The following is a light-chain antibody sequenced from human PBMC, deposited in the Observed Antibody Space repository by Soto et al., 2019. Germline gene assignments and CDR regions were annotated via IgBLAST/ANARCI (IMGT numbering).Light chain of an antibody. CDR3: TSYSSSDIFHV. V-gene: IGLV2-14*01. CDR1: SSDVGGYYY. Sequence: QSALTQPASVSGSPGQSITISCTGTSSDVGGYYYVSWYQHHPGKAPKLLIYQVTSRPSGVSNRFSGSKSGNTASLTISGLQADDEADYYCTSYSSSDIFHVFGTGTKVTVL. J-gene: IGLJ1*01. CDR2: QVT.